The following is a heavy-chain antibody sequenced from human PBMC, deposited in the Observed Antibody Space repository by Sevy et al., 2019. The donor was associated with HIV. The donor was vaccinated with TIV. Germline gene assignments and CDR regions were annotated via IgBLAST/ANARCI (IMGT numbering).Heavy chain of an antibody. V-gene: IGHV3-21*06. CDR3: ARDRDYYGSGTYDH. Sequence: GGSLRLSCAASEFTFRDYTMNWVRQTPGKGLEWVSYISSGSSYIRYADSVKGRFTISRENAENSLYLQMNSLGAEDTGVYYCARDRDYYGSGTYDHWGQGTLVTVSS. CDR2: ISSGSSYI. D-gene: IGHD3-10*01. CDR1: EFTFRDYT. J-gene: IGHJ4*02.